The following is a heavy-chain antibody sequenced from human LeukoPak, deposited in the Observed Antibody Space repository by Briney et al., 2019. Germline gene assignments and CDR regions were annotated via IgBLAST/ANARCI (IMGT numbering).Heavy chain of an antibody. J-gene: IGHJ4*02. D-gene: IGHD7-27*01. CDR3: ARLRDNWGALDY. V-gene: IGHV3-21*01. CDR1: GFTFSSNY. CDR2: ISSSSSYI. Sequence: PGGSLRLSCAASGFTFSSNYMSWVRQAPGKGLEWVSSISSSSSYIYYADSVKGRFTISRDNAKNSLYLQMNSLRAEDTAVYYCARLRDNWGALDYWGQGTLVTISS.